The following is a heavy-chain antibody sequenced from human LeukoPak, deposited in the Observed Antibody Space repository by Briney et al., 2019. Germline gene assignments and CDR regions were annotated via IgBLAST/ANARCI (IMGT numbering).Heavy chain of an antibody. J-gene: IGHJ4*02. CDR3: ARDKIAAAGPTFFRY. V-gene: IGHV3-30*04. CDR1: GFTFSSYA. D-gene: IGHD6-13*01. Sequence: GGSLRLSCAASGFTFSSYAMHWVRQAPGKGLEWVAVISYDGSNKYYADSVRGRFTISRDNSKNTLYLQMNSLRAEDTAVYYCARDKIAAAGPTFFRYWGQGTLVTVSS. CDR2: ISYDGSNK.